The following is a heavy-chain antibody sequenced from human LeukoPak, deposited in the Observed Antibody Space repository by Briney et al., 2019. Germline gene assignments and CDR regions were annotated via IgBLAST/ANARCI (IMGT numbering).Heavy chain of an antibody. CDR3: ARYAYWGGDCYIFDY. J-gene: IGHJ4*02. V-gene: IGHV4-59*01. D-gene: IGHD2-21*01. CDR1: VGSISSSY. CDR2: IYYSGRT. Sequence: ASETLSLTCTVSVGSISSSYWNWIRQPPGKGLEWVGYIYYSGRTNYNPSLKSRVTISVDTSKKQFSLKLISVNAADAAGCYCARYAYWGGDCYIFDYWGQGTLVTVSS.